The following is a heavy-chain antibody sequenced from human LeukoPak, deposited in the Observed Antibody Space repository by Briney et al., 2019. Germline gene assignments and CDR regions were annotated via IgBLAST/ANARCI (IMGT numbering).Heavy chain of an antibody. CDR3: ASQTFEEKKYCFDY. CDR1: GGSISSYY. Sequence: SSETLSLTCTVSGGSISSYYRSWIRQPPGKGLEWIGFIYYSGSTNYNPSLKSRVTISADTSKNQFTLKLTSVTAADTAVYYWASQTFEEKKYCFDYWGQGTLVTVSS. V-gene: IGHV4-59*01. J-gene: IGHJ4*02. CDR2: IYYSGST.